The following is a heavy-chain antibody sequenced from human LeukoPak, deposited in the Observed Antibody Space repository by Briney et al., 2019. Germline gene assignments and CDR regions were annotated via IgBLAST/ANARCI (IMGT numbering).Heavy chain of an antibody. CDR3: ASRPPDYGDLFDY. CDR1: GGSLSSRNYY. CDR2: IYYSGST. J-gene: IGHJ4*02. D-gene: IGHD4-17*01. Sequence: KPSETLSLTCTVSGGSLSSRNYYWGWIRQPPGKGLEWIGTIYYSGSTYCNPSLKSRVTISVDTSKNHFSLRLSSVTAADTAVYYCASRPPDYGDLFDYWGQGTLVTVSS. V-gene: IGHV4-39*02.